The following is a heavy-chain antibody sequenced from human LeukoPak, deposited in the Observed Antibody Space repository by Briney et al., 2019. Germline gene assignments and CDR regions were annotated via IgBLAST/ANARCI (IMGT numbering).Heavy chain of an antibody. J-gene: IGHJ4*02. CDR3: ARESSSGWYEDH. Sequence: ASAKVSCKPSGYTFSSYGISWVRQAPGQGLEWMGWISAYTGNTNYPQKFQGRVTMTTDTSTMTAYMEVRSLRSDDTAVYYCARESSSGWYEDHWGQGTLVIVSS. D-gene: IGHD6-19*01. CDR2: ISAYTGNT. V-gene: IGHV1-18*01. CDR1: GYTFSSYG.